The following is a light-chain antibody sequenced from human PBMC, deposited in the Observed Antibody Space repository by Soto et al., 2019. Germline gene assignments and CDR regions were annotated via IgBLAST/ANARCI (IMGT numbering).Light chain of an antibody. V-gene: IGKV3-11*01. CDR1: QSVSSY. CDR3: QQRSNWPPG. J-gene: IGKJ5*01. Sequence: EIVMTQSPATLSASPGERGTLSCRASQSVSSYLAWYQQKPGQAPRLLIYDASNRATGIPARFSGSGSGTDFTLTISSLEPEDFAVYYCQQRSNWPPGFGQGTRLEIK. CDR2: DAS.